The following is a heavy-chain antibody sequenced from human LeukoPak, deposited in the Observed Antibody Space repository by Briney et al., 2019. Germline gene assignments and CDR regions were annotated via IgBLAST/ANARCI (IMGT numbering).Heavy chain of an antibody. V-gene: IGHV3-7*01. Sequence: GGSLRPSCAASGFTFSESWMTWVRQVPGQGLEWVAHINHEGGGIQYVDSVKGRFTISRDNAKGSVYLQMNSLRAEDTAIYHCATYINWVAGDVWGQGTTVIVSS. J-gene: IGHJ6*02. CDR1: GFTFSESW. CDR2: INHEGGGI. D-gene: IGHD1-1*01. CDR3: ATYINWVAGDV.